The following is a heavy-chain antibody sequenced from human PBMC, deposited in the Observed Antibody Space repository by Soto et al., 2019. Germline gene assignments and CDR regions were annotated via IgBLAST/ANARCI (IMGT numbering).Heavy chain of an antibody. V-gene: IGHV4-4*07. D-gene: IGHD3-22*01. CDR1: GGSISSYY. CDR3: AREDTMIVVVRSFDI. Sequence: QVQLQESGPGLVKPSEALSLTCTVSGGSISSYYWSWIRQPAGKGLEWIGRIYTSGSTNYNPSLKSRVTMSVDTSKNQFSLRLSSVTAADTAVYYCAREDTMIVVVRSFDIWGQGTMVTVSS. CDR2: IYTSGST. J-gene: IGHJ3*02.